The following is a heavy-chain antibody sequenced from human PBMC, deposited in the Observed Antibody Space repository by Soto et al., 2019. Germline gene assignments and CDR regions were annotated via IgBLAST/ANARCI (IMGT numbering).Heavy chain of an antibody. Sequence: QVQLQQWGAGLLKPSETLSLTCAVYGGSFSGYYWSWIRQPPGKGLEWIGEINHSESTNYNPSHKSRVTLSGDTAKNQFSLKLSSVTAADTAVYYCARSCIVVVPAAKGYGMDVWGQGTTVTVSS. CDR2: INHSEST. J-gene: IGHJ6*02. D-gene: IGHD2-2*01. CDR1: GGSFSGYY. V-gene: IGHV4-34*01. CDR3: ARSCIVVVPAAKGYGMDV.